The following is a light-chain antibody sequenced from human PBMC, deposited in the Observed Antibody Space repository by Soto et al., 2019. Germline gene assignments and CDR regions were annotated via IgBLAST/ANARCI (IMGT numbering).Light chain of an antibody. CDR1: RGISSW. CDR3: QQYNTYWT. CDR2: DAS. J-gene: IGKJ1*01. Sequence: DIQMTQSPSTLSASVGDRVTITCRASRGISSWLAWYQQKPGKAPNLLIYDASTLQSGVPSRFSGSGSGTEFTLTISSLQPDDFATYYCQQYNTYWTFGQGTKVE. V-gene: IGKV1-5*01.